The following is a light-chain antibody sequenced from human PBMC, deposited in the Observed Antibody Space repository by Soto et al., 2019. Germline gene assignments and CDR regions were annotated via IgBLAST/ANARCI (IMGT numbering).Light chain of an antibody. J-gene: IGKJ4*01. Sequence: DIQMTQSPSSLSASVGDRVTITCQASQDIKNYLNWYQQNTGKAPNLLIYDASNLKTGVPSRFSGSGSGTHVTFTISSLQPEDIATYYCQHYDHLPPLSFGGGTKVEIK. CDR1: QDIKNY. CDR3: QHYDHLPPLS. V-gene: IGKV1-33*01. CDR2: DAS.